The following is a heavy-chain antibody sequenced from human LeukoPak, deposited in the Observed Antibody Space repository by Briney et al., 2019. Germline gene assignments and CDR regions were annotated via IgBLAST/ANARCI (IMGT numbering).Heavy chain of an antibody. CDR1: GGSISSYY. D-gene: IGHD3-10*01. Sequence: SETLSLTCTVSGGSISSYYWSWLRQPPGKGLEWIGYIYYSGSTNYNPSLKGRVTISVDTSKNQFSLKLSSVTAADTAVYYCARDMTWFGESLNWFDPWGQGTLVTVSS. CDR3: ARDMTWFGESLNWFDP. CDR2: IYYSGST. V-gene: IGHV4-59*01. J-gene: IGHJ5*02.